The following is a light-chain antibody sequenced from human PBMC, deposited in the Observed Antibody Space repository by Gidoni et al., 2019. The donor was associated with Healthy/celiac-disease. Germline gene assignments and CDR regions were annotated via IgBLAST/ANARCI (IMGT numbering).Light chain of an antibody. CDR2: KAS. Sequence: DIQMTQSPSTLSAAVRDRVTITCRASQSISSWLASYQQKPGKAPHLLIYKASSLESAVPSSFSGSGSGTEFTLTISSLQPDDFATYYCQQYNSSYTFGQGTKLEIK. V-gene: IGKV1-5*03. CDR3: QQYNSSYT. CDR1: QSISSW. J-gene: IGKJ2*01.